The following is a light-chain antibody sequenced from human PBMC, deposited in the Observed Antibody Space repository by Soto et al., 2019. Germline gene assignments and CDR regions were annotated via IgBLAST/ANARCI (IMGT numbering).Light chain of an antibody. CDR2: GGS. V-gene: IGKV3-20*01. Sequence: EIVLTQSPGTLSVSPGERATLSCRASQSASSSYLAWYQQKPGQAPRLRIYGGSSRATGIPVRLSGSGSETDFTLTITRLEPEDSAVYYCQQYSSSRTFGQGTKVDIK. J-gene: IGKJ1*01. CDR3: QQYSSSRT. CDR1: QSASSSY.